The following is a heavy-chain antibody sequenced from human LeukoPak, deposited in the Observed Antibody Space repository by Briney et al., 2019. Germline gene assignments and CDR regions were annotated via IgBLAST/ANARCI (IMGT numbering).Heavy chain of an antibody. V-gene: IGHV1-24*01. J-gene: IGHJ5*02. Sequence: GASVKVSCKVSGYALTELSMHWVRQAPGKGLEWMGGFDPEDGETIYAQKFQGRVTMTEDTSTDTAYMELSSLRSEDTAVYYCATDIPGTTRWFDPWGQGTLVTVSS. D-gene: IGHD1-7*01. CDR3: ATDIPGTTRWFDP. CDR2: FDPEDGET. CDR1: GYALTELS.